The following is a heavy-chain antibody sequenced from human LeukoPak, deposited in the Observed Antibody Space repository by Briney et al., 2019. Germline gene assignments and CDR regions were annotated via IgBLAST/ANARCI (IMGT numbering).Heavy chain of an antibody. CDR1: GFTFSSYG. J-gene: IGHJ4*02. CDR2: ISNDGSNK. D-gene: IGHD3-9*01. Sequence: GGSLRLSCAASGFTFSSYGMHWVRQAPGQGLEWVAVISNDGSNKFYADSVKGRFTISRDNAKNSLFLQMNSLRAEDTAVYYCARGYFDVDYWGQGTLVTVSS. V-gene: IGHV3-30*03. CDR3: ARGYFDVDY.